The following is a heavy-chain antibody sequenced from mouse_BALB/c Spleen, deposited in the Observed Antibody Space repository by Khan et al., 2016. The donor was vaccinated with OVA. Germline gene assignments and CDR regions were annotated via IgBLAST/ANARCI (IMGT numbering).Heavy chain of an antibody. V-gene: IGHV1S137*01. Sequence: VQLQESGAELVRPGVSVKISCKGSGYTFTDYAMHWVKQSHAKSLEWIGVISTYYGDATYNRKFKGKATMTVDKSSSTAYMELARLTSEDSAIYYCARGNGNSRFAYWGQGTLVTVSA. CDR1: GYTFTDYA. D-gene: IGHD2-1*01. CDR2: ISTYYGDA. J-gene: IGHJ3*01. CDR3: ARGNGNSRFAY.